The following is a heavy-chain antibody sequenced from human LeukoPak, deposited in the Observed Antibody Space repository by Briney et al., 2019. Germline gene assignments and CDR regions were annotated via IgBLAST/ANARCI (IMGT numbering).Heavy chain of an antibody. CDR3: ASVAGYSTWQHWFDP. Sequence: GGSLRLSCAVSGFTLSNYAMSWVRQAPGKGLEWVSGISSSGGSTYYPDSVKGRFTISRDNSKNTLYPQMNSLRAEDTAVYYCASVAGYSTWQHWFDPWGQGTLVTVSS. CDR2: ISSSGGST. V-gene: IGHV3-23*01. D-gene: IGHD6-13*01. J-gene: IGHJ5*02. CDR1: GFTLSNYA.